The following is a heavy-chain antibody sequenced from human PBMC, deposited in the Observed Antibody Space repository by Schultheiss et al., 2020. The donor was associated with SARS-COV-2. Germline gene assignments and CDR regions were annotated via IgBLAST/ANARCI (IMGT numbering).Heavy chain of an antibody. D-gene: IGHD1-1*01. Sequence: SETLSLTCAVYGGSFSGYYWSWIRQPPGKGLEWIGEINHSGSTNYNPSLKSRVTISVDTSKNQFSLKLNSATAADTAVYYCARSGRYFQHWAQGTLVTVSS. CDR2: INHSGST. J-gene: IGHJ1*01. CDR3: ARSGRYFQH. V-gene: IGHV4-34*01. CDR1: GGSFSGYY.